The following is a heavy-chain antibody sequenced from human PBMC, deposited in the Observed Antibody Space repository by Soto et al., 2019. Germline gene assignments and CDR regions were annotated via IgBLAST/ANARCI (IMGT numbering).Heavy chain of an antibody. CDR3: AIDRGYDAHDYYYTAMDA. D-gene: IGHD2-15*01. J-gene: IGHJ6*02. Sequence: PGGSLRLSCVASGFTFRSYTMNWVRQAPGKGLEWVSTIRGFSPYTFYADSLKGRFTISRDNAKTSLYLQMTSLRAEDTAVYPCAIDRGYDAHDYYYTAMDAWGQGSTVTVSS. V-gene: IGHV3-21*01. CDR1: GFTFRSYT. CDR2: IRGFSPYT.